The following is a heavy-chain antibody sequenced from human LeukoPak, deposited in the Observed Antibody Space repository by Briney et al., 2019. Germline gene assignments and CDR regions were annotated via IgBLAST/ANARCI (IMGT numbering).Heavy chain of an antibody. J-gene: IGHJ3*02. D-gene: IGHD5-18*01. CDR2: IDYRGST. V-gene: IGHV4-59*01. CDR3: ARSRSGYSYDHAAFDI. Sequence: ETLSLTCTVSGGSISNYYGSWIRQPPGKGLEWIAYIDYRGSTTYNPSLKSRVTISVDTSRNQFSLKLSSVTAADTAVYYCARSRSGYSYDHAAFDIWGQGTMVTVSS. CDR1: GGSISNYY.